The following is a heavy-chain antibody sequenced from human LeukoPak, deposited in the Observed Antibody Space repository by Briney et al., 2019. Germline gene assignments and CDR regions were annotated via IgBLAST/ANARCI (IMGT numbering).Heavy chain of an antibody. CDR1: GGSISSGGYY. D-gene: IGHD1-1*01. V-gene: IGHV4-31*03. CDR3: ARDRGTSYYYYGMDV. CDR2: IYYSGST. J-gene: IGHJ6*02. Sequence: SETLSLTCTVSGGSISSGGYYWSWIRQHPGKGLEWIGYIYYSGSTYYNPSLKSRVTISVDTSKNQFSLKLSFVTAADTAVYYCARDRGTSYYYYGMDVWGQGTTVTVSS.